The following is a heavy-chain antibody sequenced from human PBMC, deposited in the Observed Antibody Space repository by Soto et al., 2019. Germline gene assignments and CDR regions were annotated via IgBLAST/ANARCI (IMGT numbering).Heavy chain of an antibody. D-gene: IGHD3-22*01. Sequence: GGSLRLSCAASGFTFSSHWMHWVRQAPGKGLVWVSRINSDGSSTTYADSVKGRFTISRDNAKNTLFLQMNSLRAEDTAVYYCARESYYDSSGYTFDYWGQGALVTVSS. CDR2: INSDGSST. V-gene: IGHV3-74*01. CDR3: ARESYYDSSGYTFDY. J-gene: IGHJ4*02. CDR1: GFTFSSHW.